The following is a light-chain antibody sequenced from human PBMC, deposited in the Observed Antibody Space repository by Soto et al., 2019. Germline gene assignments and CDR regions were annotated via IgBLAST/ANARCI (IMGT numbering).Light chain of an antibody. V-gene: IGKV1-5*03. CDR3: QQLSRYPLT. J-gene: IGKJ4*01. Sequence: DIQMTQSPSTLSASVGDRVTITCRASQTISSWLAWYQQKPGKAPKLLIYKASTLKSGVPSRFSSSGSGTEFSLTIRALQPEDFATYYCQQLSRYPLTFGGGTKVDIK. CDR2: KAS. CDR1: QTISSW.